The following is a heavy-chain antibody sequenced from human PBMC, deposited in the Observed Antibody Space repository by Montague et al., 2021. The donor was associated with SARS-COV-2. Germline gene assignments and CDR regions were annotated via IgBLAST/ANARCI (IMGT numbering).Heavy chain of an antibody. J-gene: IGHJ4*02. V-gene: IGHV4-34*01. CDR3: ARGAPGY. Sequence: SETLSLTCAVYGGSFSDYHWTWIRQSPGEGLEWIGQINYGGSTKYNPSLKSRVTISIDTSKNQFSLKLTSVTAADTAVYYCARGAPGYWGQGNLVTVSS. CDR1: GGSFSDYH. CDR2: INYGGST. D-gene: IGHD1-1*01.